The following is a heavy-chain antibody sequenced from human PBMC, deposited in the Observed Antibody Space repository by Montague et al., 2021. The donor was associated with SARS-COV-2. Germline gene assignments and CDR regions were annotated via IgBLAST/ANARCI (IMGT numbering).Heavy chain of an antibody. Sequence: SLRLSCAASGFIFSIYEMNWVRQAPGKGLEWISYITNSGTTYYADSVKGRFTVSRDNAKNSLYLQMNGVRAEDTAIYYCARDALGNGYNLDFWGQGTPVTVSS. CDR3: ARDALGNGYNLDF. CDR2: ITNSGTT. J-gene: IGHJ4*02. V-gene: IGHV3-48*03. D-gene: IGHD5-24*01. CDR1: GFIFSIYE.